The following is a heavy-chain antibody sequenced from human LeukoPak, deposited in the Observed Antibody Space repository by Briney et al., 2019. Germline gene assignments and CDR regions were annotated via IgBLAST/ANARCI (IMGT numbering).Heavy chain of an antibody. J-gene: IGHJ4*02. Sequence: GGSLRLSCAASGFTFSRHAMSWVRQAPGKGLEWVSAISGSGGSTYYADSVKGRFTISRDNSKNTLYLQMNSLRAEDTAVYYCAKDRLGKEGNDDFDYWGQGTLVTVSS. CDR3: AKDRLGKEGNDDFDY. CDR1: GFTFSRHA. D-gene: IGHD1-1*01. V-gene: IGHV3-23*01. CDR2: ISGSGGST.